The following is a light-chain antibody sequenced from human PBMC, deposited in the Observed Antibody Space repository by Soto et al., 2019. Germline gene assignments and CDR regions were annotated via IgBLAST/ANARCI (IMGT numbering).Light chain of an antibody. V-gene: IGLV2-14*01. CDR3: SSYTSGSTLGV. CDR1: SSDIGGYNY. Sequence: QSALTQPASVSGSPGQSIPISCTGTSSDIGGYNYVSWYQQHPGKAPKLVIYEVSNRPSGVSNRFSGSKSGNTASLTISGLQAEDEADYYCSSYTSGSTLGVFGGGTQLTVL. J-gene: IGLJ3*02. CDR2: EVS.